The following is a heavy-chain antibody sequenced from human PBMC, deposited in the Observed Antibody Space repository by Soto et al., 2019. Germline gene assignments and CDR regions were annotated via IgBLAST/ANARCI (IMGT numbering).Heavy chain of an antibody. J-gene: IGHJ4*02. V-gene: IGHV1-69*12. Sequence: QVQLVQSGAEVKKPGSSVKVSCKASGGTFSSYTISWVRQAPGQGLEWMGGIIPIFGTANYAQKFQGRVTITADESTSTAYMELSCLRSEDAAVYYCASGLDAAMAHDYWGQGTLVTVSS. CDR3: ASGLDAAMAHDY. CDR2: IIPIFGTA. CDR1: GGTFSSYT. D-gene: IGHD5-18*01.